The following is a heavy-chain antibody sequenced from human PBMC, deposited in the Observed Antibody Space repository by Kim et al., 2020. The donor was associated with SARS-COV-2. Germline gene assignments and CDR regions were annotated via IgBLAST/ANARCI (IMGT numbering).Heavy chain of an antibody. CDR1: GGSISSSSYY. V-gene: IGHV4-39*01. J-gene: IGHJ5*02. D-gene: IGHD3-22*01. CDR2: IYYSGST. Sequence: SETLSLTCTVSGGSISSSSYYWGWIRQPPGKGLEWIGSIYYSGSTYYNPSLKSRVTISVDTSKNQFSLKLSSVTAADTAVYYCARRVGYDSSGRPNGDFDPWGQGTLVTVSS. CDR3: ARRVGYDSSGRPNGDFDP.